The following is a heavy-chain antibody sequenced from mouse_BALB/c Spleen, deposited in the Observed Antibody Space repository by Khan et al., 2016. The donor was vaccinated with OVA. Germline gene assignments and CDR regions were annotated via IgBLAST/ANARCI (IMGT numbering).Heavy chain of an antibody. CDR1: SYSITSEYA. D-gene: IGHD2-4*01. CDR2: INYSGNT. V-gene: IGHV3-2*02. CDR3: TRKDYYDYDPFPY. Sequence: DAHLQVPGPRLVKPSQSLSLTCTFTSYSITSEYAWNWIRHFPGNKLEWMGYINYSGNTRYNPSLKSRISITRDTSKNKFLLQFNTATNEQTATYSCTRKDYYDYDPFPYWGQGTMVTVSA. J-gene: IGHJ3*01.